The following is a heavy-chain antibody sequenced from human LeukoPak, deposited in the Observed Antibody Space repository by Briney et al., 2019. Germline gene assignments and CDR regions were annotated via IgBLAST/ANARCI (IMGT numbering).Heavy chain of an antibody. CDR1: GYSFTSYW. V-gene: IGHV5-51*01. CDR2: IYPGDSDT. D-gene: IGHD3-3*01. Sequence: GESLKISCKGSGYSFTSYWIGWVRQMPGQGLDFMGAIYPGDSDTRYSPSFQGQITISVDKSISTAFLQWSSLMASDTAMYYCVRSSGDYDFWTGHENWFDPWGRGTLVTVSS. CDR3: VRSSGDYDFWTGHENWFDP. J-gene: IGHJ5*02.